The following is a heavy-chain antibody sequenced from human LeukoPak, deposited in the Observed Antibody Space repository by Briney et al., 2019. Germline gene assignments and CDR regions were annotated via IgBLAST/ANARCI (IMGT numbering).Heavy chain of an antibody. V-gene: IGHV3-33*08. CDR2: IWSDGNNK. D-gene: IGHD6-13*01. Sequence: QPGGSLRLSCAASGFTFSDYYMDWVRQAPGKGLEWVALIWSDGNNKYYADSVKGRFTISRDNAKNSLYLQMNSLRDEDTAVYYCAREAYSSSWFNWFDPWGQGILVTVSS. J-gene: IGHJ5*02. CDR3: AREAYSSSWFNWFDP. CDR1: GFTFSDYY.